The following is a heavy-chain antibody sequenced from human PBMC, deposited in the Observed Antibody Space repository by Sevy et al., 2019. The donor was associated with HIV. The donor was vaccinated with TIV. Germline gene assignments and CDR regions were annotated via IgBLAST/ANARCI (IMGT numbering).Heavy chain of an antibody. CDR1: GFTVSNNY. V-gene: IGHV3-53*01. CDR2: IYSGGTT. CDR3: ARDPPGIAATGGG. D-gene: IGHD6-13*01. Sequence: GGSLRLSCAAYGFTVSNNYMNWDSQAPGKGLEWVSLIYSGGTTHNADAVKGRFTISRDHSKNTLYLQMNSLRAEDTAIYYCARDPPGIAATGGGWGQGTLVTVSS. J-gene: IGHJ4*02.